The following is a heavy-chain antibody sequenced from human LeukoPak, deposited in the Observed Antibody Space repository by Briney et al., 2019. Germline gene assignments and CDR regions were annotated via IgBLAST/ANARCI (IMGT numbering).Heavy chain of an antibody. J-gene: IGHJ4*02. V-gene: IGHV1-46*01. Sequence: ASVKVSCKASGYTFTSYYMHWVRQAPGQGLEWMGIINPSGGSTSYAQKFQGRVTMTRDTSTSTVYMELSSLRSEDTAVYYCARGHHYGSGSYYNPSDYWGQGTLVTVSS. D-gene: IGHD3-10*01. CDR1: GYTFTSYY. CDR2: INPSGGST. CDR3: ARGHHYGSGSYYNPSDY.